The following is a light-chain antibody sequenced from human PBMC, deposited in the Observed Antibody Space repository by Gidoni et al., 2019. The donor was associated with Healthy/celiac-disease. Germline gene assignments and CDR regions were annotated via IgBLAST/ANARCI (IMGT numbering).Light chain of an antibody. J-gene: IGKJ2*03. Sequence: DTVMTQSPLSLPVTPGEPASISCRSSQSLLQSNGYNYLDWYLQKPGQSPQLLIYLGSARASGVPDRFSGSGSGTDFTLKISRVEAEDVGVYYCMQALQAPYSFGQGTKLEIK. CDR1: QSLLQSNGYNY. CDR2: LGS. V-gene: IGKV2-28*01. CDR3: MQALQAPYS.